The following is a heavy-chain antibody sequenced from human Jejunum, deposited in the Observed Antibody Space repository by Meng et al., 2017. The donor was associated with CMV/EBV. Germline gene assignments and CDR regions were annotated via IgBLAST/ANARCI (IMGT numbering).Heavy chain of an antibody. Sequence: AVSGFKVTSIYLSWVRQAPGKGLEWVSTIYTGGSTFYTDSVEDRFAISRDTSKNTLYLQMNSLRPEDTAIYYCAKGEGRPHYYFDYWGQGTLVTVSS. D-gene: IGHD1-26*01. V-gene: IGHV3-53*01. CDR2: IYTGGST. CDR3: AKGEGRPHYYFDY. CDR1: GFKVTSIY. J-gene: IGHJ4*02.